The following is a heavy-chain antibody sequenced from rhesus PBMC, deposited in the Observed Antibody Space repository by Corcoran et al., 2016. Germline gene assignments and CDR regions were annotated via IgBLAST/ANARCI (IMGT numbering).Heavy chain of an antibody. CDR3: ARRHSGSWNSLHFDY. V-gene: IGHV4S12*01. D-gene: IGHD6-25*01. Sequence: QVQLQESGPGLVKPSDTLSLTCPASGGSISSSNWWSWIRHPPGKGPEWIGGIYSKRESTNYNPSLKSRVTISKDTSKNQFSLKLSSVTAADTAVYYCARRHSGSWNSLHFDYWGQGVLVTVSS. CDR2: IYSKREST. J-gene: IGHJ4*01. CDR1: GGSISSSNW.